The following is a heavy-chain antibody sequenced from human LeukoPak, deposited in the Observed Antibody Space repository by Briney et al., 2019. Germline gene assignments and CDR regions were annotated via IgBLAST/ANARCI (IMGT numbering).Heavy chain of an antibody. J-gene: IGHJ5*02. Sequence: GGSLRLSCAASGFTFSSYDMTWVRQAPGKGLEWVSSISGSSSYIYYADSMKGRFTISRDNAKKSLYLQMNSLRAEDTAVYYCARGSSNVAARNNWFDPWGQGTLVTVSS. V-gene: IGHV3-21*01. CDR1: GFTFSSYD. CDR3: ARGSSNVAARNNWFDP. D-gene: IGHD6-6*01. CDR2: ISGSSSYI.